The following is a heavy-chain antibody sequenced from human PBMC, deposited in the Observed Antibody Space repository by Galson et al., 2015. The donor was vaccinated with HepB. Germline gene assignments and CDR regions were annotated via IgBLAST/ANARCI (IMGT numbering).Heavy chain of an antibody. V-gene: IGHV3-30*18. Sequence: SLRLSCAASGFTFSSYGMHWVRQAPGKGLEWVAVISYDGSNKYYADSVKGRFTISRDNSKNTLYLQMNSLRAEDTAVYYCAKPAEYSSSAPFDYWGQGTLVTVSS. D-gene: IGHD6-6*01. CDR2: ISYDGSNK. CDR1: GFTFSSYG. J-gene: IGHJ4*02. CDR3: AKPAEYSSSAPFDY.